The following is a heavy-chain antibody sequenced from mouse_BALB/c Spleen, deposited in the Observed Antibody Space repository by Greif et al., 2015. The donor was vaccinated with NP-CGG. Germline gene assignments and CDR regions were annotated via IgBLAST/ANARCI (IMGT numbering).Heavy chain of an antibody. CDR1: GFTFSDYY. CDR3: ARAPYGYDVYAVDY. CDR2: ISDGGSYT. Sequence: EVQRVESGGGLVKPGGSLKLSCAASGFTFSDYYMYWVRQTPEKRLEWVSTISDGGSYTYYPDSVKGRFAISRDNAKNNLYLQMSSLKSEDTAMYYCARAPYGYDVYAVDYWGQGTSVTVSS. D-gene: IGHD2-2*01. J-gene: IGHJ4*01. V-gene: IGHV5-4*02.